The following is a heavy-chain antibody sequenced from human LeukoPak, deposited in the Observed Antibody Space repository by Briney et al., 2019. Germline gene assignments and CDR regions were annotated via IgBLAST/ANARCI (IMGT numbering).Heavy chain of an antibody. Sequence: GGSLRLSCAASGFTFSSYAMHWVRQAPGKGLEWVAVISYDGSNKYYADSVKGRFTISRDNSKNTLYLQMNSLRAEETAVYYCAVVAGTSFGYWGQGTLVTVSS. CDR1: GFTFSSYA. CDR3: AVVAGTSFGY. D-gene: IGHD6-19*01. J-gene: IGHJ4*02. CDR2: ISYDGSNK. V-gene: IGHV3-30-3*01.